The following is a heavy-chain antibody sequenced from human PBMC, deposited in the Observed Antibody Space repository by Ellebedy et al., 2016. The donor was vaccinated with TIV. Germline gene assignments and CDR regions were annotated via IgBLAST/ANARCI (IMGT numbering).Heavy chain of an antibody. CDR1: GGSISNSY. CDR2: IYNSGTT. CDR3: ARRGGSFDAFDI. V-gene: IGHV4-59*08. Sequence: MPSETLSLTCTVSGGSISNSYWNWIRQPPGKGLEWIGYIYNSGTTNYDPSLKSRVTLSLDTSKNQFSLRPNSVTAADTAVYYCARRGGSFDAFDIWGQGTMVIVSS. J-gene: IGHJ3*02. D-gene: IGHD2-15*01.